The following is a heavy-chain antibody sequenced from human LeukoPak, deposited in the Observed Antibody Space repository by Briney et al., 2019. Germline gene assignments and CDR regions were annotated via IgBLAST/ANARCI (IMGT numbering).Heavy chain of an antibody. CDR2: ISGSGDST. CDR3: ARDYYGSGSKGKDYGMDV. Sequence: GGSLRLSCAASGFSFSTYAMSWVRQAPGKGLEWVSTISGSGDSTNYADSVKGRFTISRDNSKNTLYLQMNSLRAEDTAVYYCARDYYGSGSKGKDYGMDVWGQGTTVTVSS. D-gene: IGHD3-10*01. J-gene: IGHJ6*02. CDR1: GFSFSTYA. V-gene: IGHV3-23*01.